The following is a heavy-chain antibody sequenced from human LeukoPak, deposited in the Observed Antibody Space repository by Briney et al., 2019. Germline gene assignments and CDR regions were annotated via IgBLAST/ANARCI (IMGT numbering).Heavy chain of an antibody. J-gene: IGHJ3*02. Sequence: ASVKVSCKASGSTFTGYYMHWVRQAPGQGLEWMGWINPNSGGTNYAQKFQGRVTMTRDTTISTAYMELSRLRSDDTAVYYCAINVEATDCAFDIWGQGTMVTVSS. CDR3: AINVEATDCAFDI. V-gene: IGHV1-2*02. CDR1: GSTFTGYY. D-gene: IGHD5-24*01. CDR2: INPNSGGT.